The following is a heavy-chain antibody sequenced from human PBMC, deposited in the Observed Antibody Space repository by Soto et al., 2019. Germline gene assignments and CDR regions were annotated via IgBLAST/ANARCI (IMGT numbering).Heavy chain of an antibody. Sequence: SETLSLTCAVYGGSFSGYYWSWIRQPPGKGLEWIGEINHSGSTNYNPSLKSRVTISVDTSKNQFSLKLSSVTAADTAVYYRARGFYYEILTGYPTGYGMAVWGQGNTVTV. CDR1: GGSFSGYY. V-gene: IGHV4-34*01. CDR3: ARGFYYEILTGYPTGYGMAV. CDR2: INHSGST. J-gene: IGHJ6*02. D-gene: IGHD3-9*01.